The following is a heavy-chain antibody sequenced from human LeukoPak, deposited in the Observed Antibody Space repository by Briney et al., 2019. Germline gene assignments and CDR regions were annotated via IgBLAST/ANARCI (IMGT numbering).Heavy chain of an antibody. D-gene: IGHD3-9*01. V-gene: IGHV1-8*01. CDR3: VRKTDYDILL. Sequence: ASVKVSCLASGYTFTSYDINWVRQATGQGLEWMGWMNPNSGNTGYAQKFQGRVTMTRDTSITAAYMELSSLGFEDTAIYYCVRKTDYDILLWGPGTLVTVSS. CDR1: GYTFTSYD. J-gene: IGHJ4*02. CDR2: MNPNSGNT.